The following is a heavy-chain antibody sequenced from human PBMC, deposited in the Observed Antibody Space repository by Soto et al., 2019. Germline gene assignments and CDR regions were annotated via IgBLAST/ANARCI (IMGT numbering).Heavy chain of an antibody. Sequence: QVQLQESGPGLVKPSQTLSLTCTVSGGSISSGGYYWSWIRQHPGKGLEWIGYIYYSGSTYYNPSLKSRVTLSVDTSKNQFSLKLSSVTAADTAVYYCARVGAEGSGSHLDYWGQGTLVTVSS. V-gene: IGHV4-31*03. CDR3: ARVGAEGSGSHLDY. D-gene: IGHD3-10*01. CDR2: IYYSGST. CDR1: GGSISSGGYY. J-gene: IGHJ4*02.